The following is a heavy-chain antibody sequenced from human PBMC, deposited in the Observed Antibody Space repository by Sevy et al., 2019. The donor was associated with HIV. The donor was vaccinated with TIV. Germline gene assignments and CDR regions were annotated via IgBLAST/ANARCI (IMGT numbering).Heavy chain of an antibody. V-gene: IGHV1-69*13. D-gene: IGHD5-12*01. CDR2: IIPIFGTA. CDR1: GGTFSSYA. J-gene: IGHJ4*02. CDR3: ARVARMIEMATHFDY. Sequence: ASVKVSCKASGGTFSSYAISWVRQAPGQGLEWMGGIIPIFGTANYAQKFQGRVTITADESTSTAYMELSSLRSEDMAVYYCARVARMIEMATHFDYWGQGTLVTVSS.